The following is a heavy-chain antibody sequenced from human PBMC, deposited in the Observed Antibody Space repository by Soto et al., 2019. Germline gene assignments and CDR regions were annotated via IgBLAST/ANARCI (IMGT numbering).Heavy chain of an antibody. V-gene: IGHV1-69*12. D-gene: IGHD2-15*01. CDR1: GGTFSSYA. Sequence: QVQLVQSGAEVKKPGSSVKVSCKASGGTFSSYAISWVRQAPGQGLEWMGGIIPIFGTANYAQKSQGRATITADEATSTAYRELSSLRSEDTAVYYCARESRYCSGGSCYFLPGIDYWGQGTLVCVSS. J-gene: IGHJ4*02. CDR3: ARESRYCSGGSCYFLPGIDY. CDR2: IIPIFGTA.